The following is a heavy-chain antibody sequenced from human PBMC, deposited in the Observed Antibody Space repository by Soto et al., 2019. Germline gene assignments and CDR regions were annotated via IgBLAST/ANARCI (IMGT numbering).Heavy chain of an antibody. J-gene: IGHJ4*02. CDR1: GYTFTRNA. D-gene: IGHD4-17*01. Sequence: EASVKVSCKASGYTFTRNAIHWVRQAPGQRLEWIGKIDAGNGNTKYSQKFQGRVTMTEDTSTDTAYMELSSLRSEDTAVYYCATDPTTVTPDSWGQGTLVTVSS. V-gene: IGHV1-3*01. CDR2: IDAGNGNT. CDR3: ATDPTTVTPDS.